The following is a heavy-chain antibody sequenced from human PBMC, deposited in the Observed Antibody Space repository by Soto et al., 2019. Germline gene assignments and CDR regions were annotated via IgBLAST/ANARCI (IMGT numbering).Heavy chain of an antibody. V-gene: IGHV5-51*01. J-gene: IGHJ6*02. CDR3: ARLDADTAMADYYGMDV. CDR2: IYPGDSDT. D-gene: IGHD5-18*01. Sequence: GESLKISCKGSGYSFTSYWIGWVRQMPGKGLEWMGIIYPGDSDTRYRPSFQGQVTISADKSISTAYLQWSSLKASDTAMYYCARLDADTAMADYYGMDVWGQGTTVTVSS. CDR1: GYSFTSYW.